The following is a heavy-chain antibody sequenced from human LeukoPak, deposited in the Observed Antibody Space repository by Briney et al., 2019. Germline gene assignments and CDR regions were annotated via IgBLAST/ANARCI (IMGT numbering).Heavy chain of an antibody. V-gene: IGHV4-4*02. J-gene: IGHJ4*02. D-gene: IGHD3-9*01. CDR2: IYHTGST. Sequence: SETLSLTCAVSGGSISISNWYSWVRQPPGKGLEWIGEIYHTGSTNYNPSLESRVTISVDKSKNQVSLKLSSVTAADTAVYYCARVHNDILTDDSLGDKFDYWGQGTLVTVSS. CDR3: ARVHNDILTDDSLGDKFDY. CDR1: GGSISISNW.